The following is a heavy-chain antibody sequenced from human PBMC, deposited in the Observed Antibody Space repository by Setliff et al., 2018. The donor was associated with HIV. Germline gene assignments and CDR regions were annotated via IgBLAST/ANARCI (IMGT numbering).Heavy chain of an antibody. Sequence: ASVKVSCKSSGYTFTDYYIHWVRQAPGQGLEWMRWNNPNSGGATYAQKFSGQGHHDQGRVHQHSLYLQMNSLRAEDTAVYYCARDSDSTAIYWYFDLWGRGTLVTVSS. CDR1: GYTFTDYY. CDR3: ARDSDSTAIYWYFDL. CDR2: NNPNSGGA. V-gene: IGHV1-2*02. J-gene: IGHJ2*01. D-gene: IGHD1-1*01.